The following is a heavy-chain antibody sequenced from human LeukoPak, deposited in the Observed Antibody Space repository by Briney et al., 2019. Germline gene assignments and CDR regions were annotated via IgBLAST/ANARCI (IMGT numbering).Heavy chain of an antibody. V-gene: IGHV3-30-3*01. D-gene: IGHD1-1*01. CDR1: GFTFSSYA. CDR2: ISYDGSNK. CDR3: ARDNNWNDRAFDI. Sequence: TGGSLRLPCAASGFTFSSYAMHWVRQAPGKGLEWVAVISYDGSNKYYADSVKGRFTISRDNSKNTLYLQMNSLRAEDTAVYYCARDNNWNDRAFDIWGQGTMVTVSS. J-gene: IGHJ3*02.